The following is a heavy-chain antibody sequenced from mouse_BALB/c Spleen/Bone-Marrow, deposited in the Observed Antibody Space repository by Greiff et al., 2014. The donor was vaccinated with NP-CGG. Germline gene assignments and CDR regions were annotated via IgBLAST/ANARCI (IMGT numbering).Heavy chain of an antibody. CDR3: ARFGRYYFDY. CDR1: GYAFTNYL. CDR2: INPGSGGA. V-gene: IGHV1-54*01. J-gene: IGHJ2*01. Sequence: QVQLKDSXAELVRPGTAVNVSCKASGYAFTNYLIEWVKQRPGQGLEWIGVINPGSGGANYNEKFKGKATLTADKSSSTAYMQLSSLTSDDSAVYFCARFGRYYFDYWGQGTTLTVSS.